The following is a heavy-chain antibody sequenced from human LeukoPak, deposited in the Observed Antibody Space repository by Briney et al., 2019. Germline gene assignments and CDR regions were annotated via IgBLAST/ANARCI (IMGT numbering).Heavy chain of an antibody. V-gene: IGHV3-7*05. CDR1: GLTFSRYW. CDR2: TKQDGSEK. CDR3: ASTFGLGAF. D-gene: IGHD3/OR15-3a*01. J-gene: IGHJ4*02. Sequence: GGSLRLSCAASGLTFSRYWMSWVRQAPGKGLEWVANTKQDGSEKNYVDSVKGRFTISRDNAKNSLYLQMNGLRAEDTAVYYCASTFGLGAFWGQGTLVTVSS.